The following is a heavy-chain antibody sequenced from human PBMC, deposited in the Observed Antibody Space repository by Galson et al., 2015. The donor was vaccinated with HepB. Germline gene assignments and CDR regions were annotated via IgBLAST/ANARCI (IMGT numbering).Heavy chain of an antibody. J-gene: IGHJ4*02. CDR3: ARGRRSGSYYRQHDY. Sequence: SVKVSCKASGYTFTSCDINWVRQATGQGLEWVGWMNPNSGNTGYAQKFQGRVTMTRNTSISTAYMELSSLRSEDTAVYYCARGRRSGSYYRQHDYWGQGTLVTVSS. D-gene: IGHD1-26*01. CDR2: MNPNSGNT. CDR1: GYTFTSCD. V-gene: IGHV1-8*01.